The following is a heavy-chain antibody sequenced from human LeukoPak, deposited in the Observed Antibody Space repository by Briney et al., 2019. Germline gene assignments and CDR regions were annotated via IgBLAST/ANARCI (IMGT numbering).Heavy chain of an antibody. CDR2: INSDGSTT. J-gene: IGHJ4*02. CDR1: GLTFSSYW. D-gene: IGHD6-13*01. CDR3: AKGDLAAAGTGFCSY. V-gene: IGHV3-74*01. Sequence: GGSLRLSCAASGLTFSSYWMHWVRQAPGKGLVWVSRINSDGSTTSYADSVKGRFTISRDNSKNTLYLQMNSLRAEDTAVYYCAKGDLAAAGTGFCSYWGQGTLVTVSS.